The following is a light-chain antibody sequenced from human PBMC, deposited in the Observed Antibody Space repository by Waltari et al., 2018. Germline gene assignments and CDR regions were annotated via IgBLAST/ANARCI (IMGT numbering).Light chain of an antibody. CDR3: QQYGSSPQT. CDR1: QSVSSSY. V-gene: IGKV3-20*01. Sequence: EIVLTQSPGTLSLSPGERATLSCRASQSVSSSYLAWYQQKPGQAPRLLIYGASTRTTGIPDRFSGSGSGTDFTLIISRLETEDFAVYYCQQYGSSPQTFGQGTKVEIK. J-gene: IGKJ1*01. CDR2: GAS.